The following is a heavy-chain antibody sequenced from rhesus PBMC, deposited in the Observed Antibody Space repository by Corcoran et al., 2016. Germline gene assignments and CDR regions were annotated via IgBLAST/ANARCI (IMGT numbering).Heavy chain of an antibody. D-gene: IGHD2-39*02. J-gene: IGHJ4*01. CDR1: GGSISDSDH. CDR3: ARDIHCSGGVCRDY. Sequence: QVQLQESGPGLVKPSETLSLTCAVSGGSISDSDHWNWTRQPPGKGREWIGNIYGSGGSTSYNPSLKSRVTISKDTSKNQFSLNLSSVTAADAAVYYCARDIHCSGGVCRDYWGQGVLVTVSS. CDR2: IYGSGGST. V-gene: IGHV4S7*01.